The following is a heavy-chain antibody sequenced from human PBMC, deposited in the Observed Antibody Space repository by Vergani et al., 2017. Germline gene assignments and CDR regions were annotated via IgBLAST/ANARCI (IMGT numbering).Heavy chain of an antibody. CDR2: IYHSGST. J-gene: IGHJ4*02. V-gene: IGHV4-38-2*02. Sequence: QVQLQESGPGLVKPSETLSLTCTVSGYSISSGYYWGWFRQPPGKGREWIGSIYHSGSTYYNPSLKSRITISVDTSKNQFSLTLSSVNAADTAVYYCARDQGTVTPGFDYGGQGTLVTVSS. CDR3: ARDQGTVTPGFDY. CDR1: GYSISSGYY. D-gene: IGHD4-17*01.